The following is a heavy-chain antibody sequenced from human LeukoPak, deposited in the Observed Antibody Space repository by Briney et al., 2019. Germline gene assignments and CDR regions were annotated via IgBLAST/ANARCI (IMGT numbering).Heavy chain of an antibody. V-gene: IGHV3-11*01. D-gene: IGHD2-2*02. Sequence: GGSLRLSCAASGFTFSDYYMSWIRQAPGKGLEWVSYISSSGSTIYYADSVKGRFTISRDNAKNSLYLQMNSLRAEDTAVYYCARGLGYCSSTSCYTWYGMDVWGRGTTVTVSS. CDR3: ARGLGYCSSTSCYTWYGMDV. CDR2: ISSSGSTI. J-gene: IGHJ6*02. CDR1: GFTFSDYY.